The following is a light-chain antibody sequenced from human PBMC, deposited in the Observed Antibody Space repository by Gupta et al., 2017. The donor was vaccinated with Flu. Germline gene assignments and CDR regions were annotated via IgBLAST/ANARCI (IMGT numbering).Light chain of an antibody. CDR3: SSYAGSNNRVV. CDR2: EGS. J-gene: IGLJ2*01. V-gene: IGLV2-8*01. Sequence: QSALTQPPSASRSHGHSVTLSPTGPSSDVGGYNYVSWYQQHPGKAPKLMIYEGSKRPSGVPDRFAGSKSGTTASLTVSGLQAEDEADYYCSSYAGSNNRVVFGGGTKLTVL. CDR1: SSDVGGYNY.